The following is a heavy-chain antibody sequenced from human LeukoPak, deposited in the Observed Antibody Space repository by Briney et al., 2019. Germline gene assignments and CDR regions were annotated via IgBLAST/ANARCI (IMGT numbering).Heavy chain of an antibody. D-gene: IGHD3-22*01. CDR1: GYTFTSYA. CDR3: ARESGSGYTHDY. Sequence: ASVKVSCKASGYTFTSYAMHWVRQAPGQRLEWMGWINAGNGNTKYSQKFQGRVTITRDTSASTAYMELSSLRSEDTAVYYCARESGSGYTHDYWGQGTLVTVSS. CDR2: INAGNGNT. V-gene: IGHV1-3*01. J-gene: IGHJ4*02.